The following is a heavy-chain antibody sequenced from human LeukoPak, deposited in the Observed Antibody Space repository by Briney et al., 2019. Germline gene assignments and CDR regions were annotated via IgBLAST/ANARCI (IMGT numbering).Heavy chain of an antibody. CDR2: IYYSGST. V-gene: IGHV4-39*01. J-gene: IGHJ3*02. Sequence: SETLSLTCTASGGSISSSSYYWGRIRQPPGKGLEGIGTIYYSGSTYFTPSLKSRVTISVDTSKSQFSLKLSSVTAADTAMYYCARLKAAAVRGSAFDIWGQGTMVTVSS. D-gene: IGHD6-13*01. CDR3: ARLKAAAVRGSAFDI. CDR1: GGSISSSSYY.